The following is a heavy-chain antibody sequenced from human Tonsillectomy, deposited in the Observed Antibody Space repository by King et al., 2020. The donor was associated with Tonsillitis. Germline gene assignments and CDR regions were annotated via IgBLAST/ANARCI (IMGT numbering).Heavy chain of an antibody. D-gene: IGHD1-1*01. J-gene: IGHJ4*02. CDR3: ARDTSGTHFDY. Sequence: VQLVESGGGVVQPGRSLRLSCAASGFTFSSYGMHWVRQAPGKGLEGVAVIWDDGSNKYYADSVKGRFTISRDNSKKTVYLQMNSLRAEDTAVYYCARDTSGTHFDYWGQGTLVTVSS. CDR2: IWDDGSNK. V-gene: IGHV3-33*01. CDR1: GFTFSSYG.